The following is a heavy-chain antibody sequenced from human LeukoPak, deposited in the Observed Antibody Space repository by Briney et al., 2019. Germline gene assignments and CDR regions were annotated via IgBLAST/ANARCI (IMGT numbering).Heavy chain of an antibody. CDR3: ARGEAGYYGSGSYYPKSYFDY. D-gene: IGHD3-10*01. CDR1: GFTFSDYY. V-gene: IGHV3-11*04. CDR2: ISSSGSTI. J-gene: IGHJ4*02. Sequence: GGSLRLSCAASGFTFSDYYMSWIRQAPGKGLEWVSYISSSGSTIYYADSVKGRFTISRDNSKNTLYLQMNSLRAEDTAVYYCARGEAGYYGSGSYYPKSYFDYWGQGTLVTVSS.